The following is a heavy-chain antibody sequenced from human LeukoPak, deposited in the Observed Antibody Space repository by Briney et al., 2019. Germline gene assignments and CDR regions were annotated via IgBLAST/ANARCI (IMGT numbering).Heavy chain of an antibody. CDR1: GYTFTSYD. CDR2: MNPNSGNT. Sequence: ASVKVSCKASGYTFTSYDINWVRQATGQGPEWMGWMNPNSGNTGYAQKFRGRVSITRNTSISTAYMELSSLVSEDTAVYYCARLGELSSDDHWGQGTLVTVSS. CDR3: ARLGELSSDDH. V-gene: IGHV1-8*03. J-gene: IGHJ4*02. D-gene: IGHD3-16*02.